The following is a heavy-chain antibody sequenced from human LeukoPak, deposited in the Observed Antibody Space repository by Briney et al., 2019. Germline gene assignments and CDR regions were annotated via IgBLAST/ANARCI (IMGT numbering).Heavy chain of an antibody. J-gene: IGHJ3*02. V-gene: IGHV4-59*08. D-gene: IGHD5-24*01. CDR2: IYYSGST. Sequence: PSETLSLTCTVSGGSISSYYWSWIRQPPGKGLEWIGYIYYSGSTNYNPSLKSRVTISVDTSKNQFSLKLSSVTAADTAAYYCARRDGYIPTAFDIWGQGTMVTVSS. CDR1: GGSISSYY. CDR3: ARRDGYIPTAFDI.